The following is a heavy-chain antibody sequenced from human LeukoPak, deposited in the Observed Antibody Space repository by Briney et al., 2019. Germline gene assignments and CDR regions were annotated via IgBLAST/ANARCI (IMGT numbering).Heavy chain of an antibody. CDR2: INPNSGGT. D-gene: IGHD6-13*01. J-gene: IGHJ4*02. CDR3: ARDPTTVYSSSWGYFDY. CDR1: GYTFTGYY. V-gene: IGHV1-2*02. Sequence: ASVKVSCKASGYTFTGYYMHWVRQAPGQGLEWMGWINPNSGGTNYAQKFQGRVTMTRDTSISTAYMELSRLRSDDTAVYYCARDPTTVYSSSWGYFDYWGQGTLVTVSS.